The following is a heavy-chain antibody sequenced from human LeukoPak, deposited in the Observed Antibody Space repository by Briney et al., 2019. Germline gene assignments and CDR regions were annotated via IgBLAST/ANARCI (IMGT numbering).Heavy chain of an antibody. J-gene: IGHJ3*02. Sequence: SETLSLTCTVSGGSISSYYWSWIRQPAGKGLEWIGRIYTSGSTDYNPSLKSRVTMSVDTSKNQFSLTLNSVTAADTAVFYCARAFKSLNAFDIWGQGTRVTVSS. CDR2: IYTSGST. CDR3: ARAFKSLNAFDI. CDR1: GGSISSYY. V-gene: IGHV4-4*07.